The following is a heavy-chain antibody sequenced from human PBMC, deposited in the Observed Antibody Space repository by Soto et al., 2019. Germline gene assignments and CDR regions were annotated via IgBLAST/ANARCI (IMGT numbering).Heavy chain of an antibody. CDR1: VDSMRTYY. D-gene: IGHD1-1*01. Sequence: QVQLQESGPGLVKPSETLSLTCSVSVDSMRTYYWNWIRQPPGGGLAWIGHMYYSGSTNYNPSLQSRVNMSVDTSKNHFSLKLSSMTAADTAVYFCARAGTSNWYFDLCGRGTLFIVSS. V-gene: IGHV4-59*01. CDR3: ARAGTSNWYFDL. J-gene: IGHJ2*01. CDR2: MYYSGST.